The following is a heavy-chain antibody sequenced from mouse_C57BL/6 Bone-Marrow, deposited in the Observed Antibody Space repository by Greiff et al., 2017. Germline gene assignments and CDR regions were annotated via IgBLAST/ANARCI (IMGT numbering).Heavy chain of an antibody. Sequence: QVQLQQPGAELVRPGTSVKLSCKASGYTFTSYWMHWVKQRPGQGLEWIGVIDPSDSYTNYNQKFKGKATLTVDTSSSTAYMQLSSLTSEDSAVYYCASHLDYGSSYWYFDVWGTGTTVTVSS. J-gene: IGHJ1*03. CDR3: ASHLDYGSSYWYFDV. CDR2: IDPSDSYT. D-gene: IGHD1-1*01. V-gene: IGHV1-59*01. CDR1: GYTFTSYW.